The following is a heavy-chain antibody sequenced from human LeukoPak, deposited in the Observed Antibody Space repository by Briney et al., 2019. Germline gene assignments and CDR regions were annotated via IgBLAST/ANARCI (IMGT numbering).Heavy chain of an antibody. Sequence: GGSLRLSCAASGFTFDDYAMHWVRQAPGKGLEWVSLISWDGGNTYYADSVKGRFTISRDNSKNSLYLQMNSLRAEDTALYYCAKSKSSSSGSNYMDVWGKGTTVTVSS. CDR2: ISWDGGNT. CDR1: GFTFDDYA. CDR3: AKSKSSSSGSNYMDV. J-gene: IGHJ6*03. V-gene: IGHV3-43D*03. D-gene: IGHD6-6*01.